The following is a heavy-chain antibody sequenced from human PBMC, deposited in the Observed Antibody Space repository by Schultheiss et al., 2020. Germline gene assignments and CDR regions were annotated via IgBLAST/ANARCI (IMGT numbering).Heavy chain of an antibody. CDR2: ISYDGSNK. D-gene: IGHD6-25*01. J-gene: IGHJ4*02. Sequence: GGSLRLSCAASGFTFSSYAMHWVRQAPGKGLEWVAVISYDGSNKYYADSVKGRFTISRDNSKNTLYLQMNSLRAEDTAVYYCARESGPIDYWGQGTLVTVSS. CDR3: ARESGPIDY. V-gene: IGHV3-30-3*01. CDR1: GFTFSSYA.